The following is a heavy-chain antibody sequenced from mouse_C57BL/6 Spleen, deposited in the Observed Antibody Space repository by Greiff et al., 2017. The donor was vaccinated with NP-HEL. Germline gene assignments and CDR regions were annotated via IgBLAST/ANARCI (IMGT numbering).Heavy chain of an antibody. CDR2: IHPNSGST. D-gene: IGHD1-1*02. J-gene: IGHJ2*01. CDR3: ARALTGTEGYFDY. V-gene: IGHV1-64*01. Sequence: QVQLQQPGAELVKPGASVKLSCKASGYTFTSYWMHWVKQRPGQGLEWIGMIHPNSGSTNYNEKFKSKATLTVDKSSSTAYMQLSSLTSEDSAVYYCARALTGTEGYFDYWGQGTTLTVSS. CDR1: GYTFTSYW.